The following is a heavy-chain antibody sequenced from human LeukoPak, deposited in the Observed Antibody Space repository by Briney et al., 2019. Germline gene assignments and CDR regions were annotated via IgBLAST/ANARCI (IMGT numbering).Heavy chain of an antibody. CDR3: ARAARGGYSGSYLDS. CDR2: IKEDGSEH. J-gene: IGHJ4*02. V-gene: IGHV3-7*01. Sequence: VGSLRLSSAASEFTFSNYWMSWVRQAPGKGLEWVAHIKEDGSEHRHVAPVKGRFPITRDNAKNSLYLQMDSRRGEDPAVYYCARAARGGYSGSYLDSWGQGTRVTVSS. CDR1: EFTFSNYW. D-gene: IGHD1-26*01.